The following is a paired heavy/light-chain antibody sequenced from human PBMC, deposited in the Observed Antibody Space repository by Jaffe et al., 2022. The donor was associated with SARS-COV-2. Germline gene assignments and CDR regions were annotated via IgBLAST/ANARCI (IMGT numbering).Heavy chain of an antibody. V-gene: IGHV1-18*01. CDR2: ISAYNGNT. D-gene: IGHD3-3*01. J-gene: IGHJ4*02. CDR3: ARGGDRPHTLFGLF. Sequence: QVQLVQSGAEVKKPGASVKVSCKASGYTFTSYGFNWVRQAPGQGLEWMGWISAYNGNTNYTQKFQDRVIMTTDTSTSTAYMELRSLRSDDTAVYYCARGGDRPHTLFGLFWGQGTPVTVSA. CDR1: GYTFTSYG.
Light chain of an antibody. V-gene: IGLV1-44*01. J-gene: IGLJ3*02. Sequence: QSVLTQSPSASGTPGQRVTISCSGSSSSIGSSSVNWYQHLPGTAPKLLIYSNYQRPPGVPDRFSGSKSGTSASLAISGLQSEDEADYYCAAWDDSLHGWVFGGGTKLTVL. CDR3: AAWDDSLHGWV. CDR2: SNY. CDR1: SSSIGSSS.